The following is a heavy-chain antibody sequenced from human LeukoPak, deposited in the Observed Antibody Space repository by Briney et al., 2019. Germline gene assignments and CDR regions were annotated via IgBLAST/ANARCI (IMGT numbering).Heavy chain of an antibody. J-gene: IGHJ4*02. D-gene: IGHD5-18*01. V-gene: IGHV3-7*01. CDR3: AKEASSGSSFAYPQIETPYYLDY. CDR2: INEDGSET. CDR1: GFTFRRYL. Sequence: GGSLRLSCAASGFTFRRYLMIWVRQAPGRGLEGAANINEDGSETHHVDSLRGLFSISRDNSKNTLFLQMNSLTAEDTAVYYCAKEASSGSSFAYPQIETPYYLDYWGQGTLVTVSS.